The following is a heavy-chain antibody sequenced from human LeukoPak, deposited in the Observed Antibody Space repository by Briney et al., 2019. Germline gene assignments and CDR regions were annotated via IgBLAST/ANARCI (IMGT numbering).Heavy chain of an antibody. D-gene: IGHD2-21*01. Sequence: PSETLSLTCAVYGGSFSGYYWSWIRQPPGKGLEWIREINHSGSTNYNPSLKSRVTLSVDTSKNQFSLKLSSVTAADTAVYYCARYVAEVDYWGQGTLVTVSS. CDR3: ARYVAEVDY. J-gene: IGHJ4*02. CDR2: INHSGST. CDR1: GGSFSGYY. V-gene: IGHV4-34*01.